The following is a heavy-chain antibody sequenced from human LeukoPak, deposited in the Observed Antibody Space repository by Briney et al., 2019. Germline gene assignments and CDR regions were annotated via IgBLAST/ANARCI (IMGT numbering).Heavy chain of an antibody. Sequence: GGSLRLSCAASGVTLGRYAVNWARQALGRGLEWVSYISPSGDASVYAESVKGRFTISRDNSKNMVYLHLDSLRAEDTAKYYCVRKVYYYMDVWGNGTTVTVSS. CDR1: GVTLGRYA. CDR2: ISPSGDAS. V-gene: IGHV3-23*01. D-gene: IGHD3-10*01. J-gene: IGHJ6*04. CDR3: VRKVYYYMDV.